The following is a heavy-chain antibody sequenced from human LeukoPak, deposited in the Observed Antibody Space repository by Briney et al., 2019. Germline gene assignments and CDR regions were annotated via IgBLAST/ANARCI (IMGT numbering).Heavy chain of an antibody. CDR2: ISYDGSNK. J-gene: IGHJ4*02. D-gene: IGHD3-22*01. V-gene: IGHV3-30-3*01. CDR1: GFTFSSYA. Sequence: GRSLRLSCAASGFTFSSYAMHWVRQAPGKGLEWVAVISYDGSNKYYADSVKGRFTISRDNSKNTLYLQMNSLRAEDTAVYYCARETYYYDSSGYFSFDYWGQGTLVTVSS. CDR3: ARETYYYDSSGYFSFDY.